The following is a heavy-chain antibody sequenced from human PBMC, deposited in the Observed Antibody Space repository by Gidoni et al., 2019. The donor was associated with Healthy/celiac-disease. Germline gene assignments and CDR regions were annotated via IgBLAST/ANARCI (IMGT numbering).Heavy chain of an antibody. Sequence: EVQLVESGGGLVQPGGSLRLSCAASGFTFSSYSMNWVRQAPGKGLEWVSYISSSSSIIYYADSVKGRFTISRDNAKNSLYLKMNSLRAEDTAVYYCARAPLYSSGWIFDYWGQGTLVTVSS. CDR3: ARAPLYSSGWIFDY. CDR2: ISSSSSII. CDR1: GFTFSSYS. J-gene: IGHJ4*02. D-gene: IGHD6-19*01. V-gene: IGHV3-48*01.